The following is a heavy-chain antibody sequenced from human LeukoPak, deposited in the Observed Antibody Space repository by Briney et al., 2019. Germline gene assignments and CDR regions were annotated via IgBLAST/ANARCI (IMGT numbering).Heavy chain of an antibody. CDR1: GFTFSSYW. D-gene: IGHD3-10*01. CDR3: ARGSQGYYYGSGSYFRDYYYYMDV. CDR2: IKQDGSEK. J-gene: IGHJ6*03. V-gene: IGHV3-7*01. Sequence: GGSLRLSCAASGFTFSSYWMSWVRQAPGKGLEWVANIKQDGSEKYYVDSVKGRFTISRDNAKNSLYLQMNSLRAEDTAVYYCARGSQGYYYGSGSYFRDYYYYMDVWGKGTTVTVSS.